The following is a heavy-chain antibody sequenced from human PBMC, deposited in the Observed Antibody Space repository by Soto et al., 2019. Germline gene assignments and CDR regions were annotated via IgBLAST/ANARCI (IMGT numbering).Heavy chain of an antibody. J-gene: IGHJ4*02. D-gene: IGHD4-17*01. CDR2: INAGNGNT. CDR3: VRPFLGDYTMTKTSDN. Sequence: ASVKVSCKASGYTFTSYAMHWVRQAPGQRLEWMGWINAGNGNTKYSQKFQGRVTITRDTSASTAYMELNSLRVEDTAVYYCVRPFLGDYTMTKTSDNWGQGTLVTVSS. CDR1: GYTFTSYA. V-gene: IGHV1-3*01.